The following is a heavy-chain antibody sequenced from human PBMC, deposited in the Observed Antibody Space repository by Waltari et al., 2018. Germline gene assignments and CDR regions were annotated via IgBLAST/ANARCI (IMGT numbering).Heavy chain of an antibody. Sequence: EVQLVESGGGLVQPGGSLRLSCAASGFSFSDHYIDWVRQAPGKGLEWVGRTRNKVNSYTTEDAASVKGRFTIARDDSKNSLHLQMNSLKTEDTAVYYCAREAATIQTYFDYWGQGTLVTVSS. J-gene: IGHJ4*02. V-gene: IGHV3-72*01. CDR1: GFSFSDHY. CDR2: TRNKVNSYTT. CDR3: AREAATIQTYFDY. D-gene: IGHD5-12*01.